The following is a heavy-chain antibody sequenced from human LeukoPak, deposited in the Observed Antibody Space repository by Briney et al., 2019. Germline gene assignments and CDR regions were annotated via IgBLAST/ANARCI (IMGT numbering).Heavy chain of an antibody. CDR3: TTAADQYFDY. CDR1: GYSFSTHW. D-gene: IGHD2-2*01. J-gene: IGHJ4*02. CDR2: INPDGTAT. Sequence: ASVKVSCKASGYSFSTHWMHWVRQAPGQGFEWMAIINPDGTATSHSQKFQGRLSMTRDPSTSTVYLELSRLTSEDTAIYYCTTAADQYFDYWGQGSLVALSP. V-gene: IGHV1-46*01.